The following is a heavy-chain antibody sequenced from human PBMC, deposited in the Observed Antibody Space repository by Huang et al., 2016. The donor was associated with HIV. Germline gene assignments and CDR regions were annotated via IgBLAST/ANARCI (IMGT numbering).Heavy chain of an antibody. V-gene: IGHV4-61*09. CDR3: ATWPPGSQMRAFDI. CDR1: GASIRSGSYY. D-gene: IGHD2-15*01. J-gene: IGHJ3*02. CDR2: IYTSGST. Sequence: QVQLQESGPGLVKPSQTLSLTCTVSGASIRSGSYYWTWIRQPAGKGLEWIGHIYTSGSTNYNPSLKSRVTISIDTAKNHFSLRLNSVTAADTAVYYCATWPPGSQMRAFDIWGPGTMITVSS.